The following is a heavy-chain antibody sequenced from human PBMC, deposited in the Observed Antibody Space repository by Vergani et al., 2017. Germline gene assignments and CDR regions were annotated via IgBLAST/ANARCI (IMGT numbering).Heavy chain of an antibody. V-gene: IGHV1-69*01. CDR3: ASRPYNWNDQSYYYYYGMDV. D-gene: IGHD1-20*01. J-gene: IGHJ6*02. Sequence: QVQLVQSGAEVQKPGSSVKVSCKASGGTFSSYAISWVRQAPGQGLEWMGGIIPIFGTANYAQKFQGRVTIPADESTSTAYMELSSLRSEDTAVYYCASRPYNWNDQSYYYYYGMDVWGQGP. CDR2: IIPIFGTA. CDR1: GGTFSSYA.